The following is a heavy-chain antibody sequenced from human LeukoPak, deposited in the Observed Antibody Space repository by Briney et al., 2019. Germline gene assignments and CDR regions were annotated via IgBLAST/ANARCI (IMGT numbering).Heavy chain of an antibody. V-gene: IGHV1-3*01. CDR1: GYTFTSYA. D-gene: IGHD6-19*01. CDR2: INAGNGNT. Sequence: ASVKVSCKASGYTFTSYAMHWVRQAPGQRLEWMGWINAGNGNTKYSQKFQGRVTITRDTSASTAYMELSSLRSEDTAVHYCARDPYSSGWYGVYWGQGTLVTVSS. J-gene: IGHJ4*02. CDR3: ARDPYSSGWYGVY.